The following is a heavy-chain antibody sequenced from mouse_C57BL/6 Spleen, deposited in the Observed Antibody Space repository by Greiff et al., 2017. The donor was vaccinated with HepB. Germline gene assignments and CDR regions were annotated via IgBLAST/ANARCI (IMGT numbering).Heavy chain of an antibody. CDR2: ISDGGSYT. J-gene: IGHJ2*01. CDR1: GFTFSSYA. D-gene: IGHD2-4*01. V-gene: IGHV5-4*01. Sequence: EVQVVESGGGLVKPGGSLKLSCAASGFTFSSYAMSWVRQTPEKRLEWVATISDGGSYTYYPDNVKGRFTISRDNAKNNLYLQMSHLKSEDTAMYYCARDRGSTMITFDYWGQGTTLTVSS. CDR3: ARDRGSTMITFDY.